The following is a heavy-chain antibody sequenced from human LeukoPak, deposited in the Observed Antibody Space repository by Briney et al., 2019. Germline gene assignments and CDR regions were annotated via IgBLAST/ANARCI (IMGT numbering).Heavy chain of an antibody. CDR2: IDSSGSTI. Sequence: GGSLRLSCEASGFIFSDYNMNWVRQAPGKGLEWLSFIDSSGSTIYYADSVKGRFTISRDNAKNSLYLQMNSLRAEDTAVYYCARGRTGYCSGGSCERLPQEGYYYYGMDVWGQGTTVTVSS. V-gene: IGHV3-48*04. D-gene: IGHD2-15*01. J-gene: IGHJ6*02. CDR3: ARGRTGYCSGGSCERLPQEGYYYYGMDV. CDR1: GFIFSDYN.